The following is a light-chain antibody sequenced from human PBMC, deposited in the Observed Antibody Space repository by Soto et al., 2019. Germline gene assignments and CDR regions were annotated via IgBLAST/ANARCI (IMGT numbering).Light chain of an antibody. J-gene: IGKJ1*01. Sequence: EIVLTQSPGTLSLSPGVRATLSCRASQSVSSSYSAWYQQKPGQAPRLLIYGASSRATSIPDRFSGSGSGTDFTLTISRLEPEDFAVYYCQQYGSSPRTFGQGTKVEIK. CDR1: QSVSSSY. CDR2: GAS. CDR3: QQYGSSPRT. V-gene: IGKV3-20*01.